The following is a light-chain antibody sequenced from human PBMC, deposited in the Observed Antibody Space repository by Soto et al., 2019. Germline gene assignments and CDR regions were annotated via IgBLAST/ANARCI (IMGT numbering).Light chain of an antibody. V-gene: IGKV1-27*01. J-gene: IGKJ1*01. CDR1: QGISSY. Sequence: DIQMTQSPSSLSASVGDRVTITCRASQGISSYLAWYQQKPGKVPKVLIYAASTLQSGVPSRFSGSGSGTEFTLTISNVQPEDVATYSCQKYYSAPETFGQGTKVEIK. CDR2: AAS. CDR3: QKYYSAPET.